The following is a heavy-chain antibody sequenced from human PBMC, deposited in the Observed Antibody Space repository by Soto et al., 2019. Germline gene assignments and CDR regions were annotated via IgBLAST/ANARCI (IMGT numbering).Heavy chain of an antibody. Sequence: PSETLSLTCAVSGGSISSSNWWGWVRQPPGKGLEWIGEIYHSGSTNYNPSLKSRVTISVDKSKNQFSLKLSSVTAADTAVYYCARVVGGSYYHDYAFDIWGQGTMVTVSS. J-gene: IGHJ3*02. D-gene: IGHD1-26*01. CDR3: ARVVGGSYYHDYAFDI. CDR1: GGSISSSNW. CDR2: IYHSGST. V-gene: IGHV4-4*02.